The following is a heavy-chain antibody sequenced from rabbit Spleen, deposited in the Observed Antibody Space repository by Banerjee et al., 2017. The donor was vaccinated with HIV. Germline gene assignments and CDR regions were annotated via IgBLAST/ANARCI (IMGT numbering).Heavy chain of an antibody. CDR2: IVPIFAFT. CDR1: GFDFSTYS. Sequence: QSLEESGGGLVQPGGSLKLSCKASGFDFSTYSMSWVRQTPGKGLEWIGYIVPIFAFTYYAKWVNGRFTISSHNAQNTLYLQLNSLTAADTATYFCARKWSNSNYAYGMDLWGPGTLVTVS. D-gene: IGHD8-1*01. J-gene: IGHJ6*01. V-gene: IGHV1S7*01. CDR3: ARKWSNSNYAYGMDL.